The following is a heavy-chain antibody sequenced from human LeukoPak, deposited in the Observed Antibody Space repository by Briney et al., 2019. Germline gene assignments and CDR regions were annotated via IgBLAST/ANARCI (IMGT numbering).Heavy chain of an antibody. CDR2: IRYDESNR. V-gene: IGHV3-30*02. CDR3: AIAARGMDV. J-gene: IGHJ6*03. CDR1: GFTFSSYG. Sequence: GGSLRLSCAASGFTFSSYGMHWVRQAPGKGLEWVALIRYDESNRYYADSVKSRFTISRDNSKNTLYLQMNSLRAEDTAVYYCAIAARGMDVWGKGTTVTVSS.